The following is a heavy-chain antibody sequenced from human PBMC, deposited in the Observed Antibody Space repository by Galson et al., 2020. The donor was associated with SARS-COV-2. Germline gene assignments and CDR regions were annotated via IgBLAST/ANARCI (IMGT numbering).Heavy chain of an antibody. J-gene: IGHJ4*02. D-gene: IGHD2-8*01. CDR3: AREENCFLVWTAARVCYLDW. V-gene: IGHV4-34*01. CDR2: INSSGST. Sequence: SETLSLTCAVYGGSFSGYYWSWIRQPPGKGLEWIGAINSSGSTHYNPSLKSRVTISVDTSKNHFSLKLSSVTAADTAVYYCAREENCFLVWTAARVCYLDWWGRGTPSTV. CDR1: GGSFSGYY.